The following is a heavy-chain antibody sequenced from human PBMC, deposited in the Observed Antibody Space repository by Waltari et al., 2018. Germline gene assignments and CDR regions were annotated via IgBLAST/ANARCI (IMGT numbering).Heavy chain of an antibody. CDR3: AMYGSGSYYNYWFDP. J-gene: IGHJ5*02. CDR2: ISAYNGNA. Sequence: QVQLVQSGAEVKKPGASVKVSCKASGYIFTSYGISWVRQAPGQGLEWMGWISAYNGNANYAQKLQGRVTMTTDTSTSTAYMELRSLRSDDTAVYYCAMYGSGSYYNYWFDPWGQGTLVTVSS. V-gene: IGHV1-18*01. CDR1: GYIFTSYG. D-gene: IGHD3-10*01.